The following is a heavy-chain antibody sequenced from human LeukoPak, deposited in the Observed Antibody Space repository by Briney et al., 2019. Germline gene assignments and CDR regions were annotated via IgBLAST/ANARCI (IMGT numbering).Heavy chain of an antibody. D-gene: IGHD6-6*01. CDR3: ARLRQLDIDY. V-gene: IGHV4-4*07. CDR1: GGPISNYY. J-gene: IGHJ4*02. CDR2: IFSSGST. Sequence: SETLSLTCTVSGGPISNYYWSWIRQPAGKGPEWIGRIFSSGSTNYNPSLKSRVTISVDKSNNQFSLKLTSVTAADTAVYYCARLRQLDIDYWGQGTLVSVSS.